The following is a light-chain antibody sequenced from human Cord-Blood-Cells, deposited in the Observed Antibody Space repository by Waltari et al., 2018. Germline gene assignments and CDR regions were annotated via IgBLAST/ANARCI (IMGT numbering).Light chain of an antibody. CDR3: AAWDDSLRV. V-gene: IGLV1-47*01. CDR2: RKN. Sequence: QSVLTQPPSASGTPGQRVTIPCSGSSSNIGSDYVYWYQQLPGTTPKLRCYRKNQRPAGVPDLFSGSKSGTAAPLAISGRRSEDEADYYCAAWDDSLRVFGGGTKLTVL. J-gene: IGLJ2*01. CDR1: SSNIGSDY.